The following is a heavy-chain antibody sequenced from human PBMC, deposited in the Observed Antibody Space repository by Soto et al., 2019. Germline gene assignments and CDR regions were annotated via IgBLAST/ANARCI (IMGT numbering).Heavy chain of an antibody. D-gene: IGHD3-9*01. Sequence: SVKVSCKASGCTLSIYAISWVRQAPGQGLEWMGGIIPIFGTANYAQKFQDRVTITADKSTGTAYIELSILRSEDTAVYYCARDQNYDILTGHYDYYFGMDVWGQGTTVTV. CDR1: GCTLSIYA. CDR2: IIPIFGTA. V-gene: IGHV1-69*06. J-gene: IGHJ6*02. CDR3: ARDQNYDILTGHYDYYFGMDV.